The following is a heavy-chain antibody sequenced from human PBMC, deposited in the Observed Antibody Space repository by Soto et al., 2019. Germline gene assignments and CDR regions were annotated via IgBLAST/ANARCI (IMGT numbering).Heavy chain of an antibody. D-gene: IGHD6-6*01. V-gene: IGHV1-18*01. CDR1: GYTVTNYA. J-gene: IGHJ4*02. CDR3: ARDSQYSTDWQRFDS. Sequence: QVQLVQSGVEVKKPGASVKVSCKASGYTVTNYAISWVRQAPGRGLEWMGWVNTYNGNPNYAQIFQGRVTMTTDTSTGTAYMELRSLKSDDPAVYYCARDSQYSTDWQRFDSWGQGTLVTVSS. CDR2: VNTYNGNP.